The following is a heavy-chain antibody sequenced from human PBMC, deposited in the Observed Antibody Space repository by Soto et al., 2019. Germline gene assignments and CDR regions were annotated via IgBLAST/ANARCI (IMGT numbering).Heavy chain of an antibody. CDR2: VSYDGSNK. J-gene: IGHJ4*02. CDR1: GFTFSSSS. CDR3: AKDVESGWYEAFDY. V-gene: IGHV3-30-3*02. Sequence: GSSLRLSYAASGFTFSSSSMHWVRQAPGKGLEWVAVVSYDGSNKYFADSVKGRFTISRDNSENTLYLQMNSLRAEDTAVYYCAKDVESGWYEAFDYWGPGTLVTVSS. D-gene: IGHD6-19*01.